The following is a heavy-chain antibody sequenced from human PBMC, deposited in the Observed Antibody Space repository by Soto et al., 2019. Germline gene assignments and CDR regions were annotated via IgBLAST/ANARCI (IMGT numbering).Heavy chain of an antibody. V-gene: IGHV1-58*02. CDR2: IVVGSGNT. D-gene: IGHD3-22*01. J-gene: IGHJ3*02. CDR3: AAIPFYYDSSGIGAFDI. CDR1: GFTFTSSA. Sequence: QMQLVQSGPEVKKPGTSVKVSCKASGFTFTSSAMQWVRQARGQRLEWIGWIVVGSGNTNYAQKFQERVTITRDMSXSXXYMELSSLRSEDTAVYYCAAIPFYYDSSGIGAFDIWGQGTMVTVSS.